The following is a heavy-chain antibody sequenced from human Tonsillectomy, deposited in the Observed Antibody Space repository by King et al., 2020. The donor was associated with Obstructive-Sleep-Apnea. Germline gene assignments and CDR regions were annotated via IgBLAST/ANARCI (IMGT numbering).Heavy chain of an antibody. Sequence: QLVQSGGGLVQPGRSLRLSCAASGFTFEDYAMHWVRQAPGKGLEWVLGISWNSGNIAYADSVKGRFTISRDNANNSLYLQMNSLRTDDTALYYCAKDMGRVTTWGNALDIWGQGTMVTVSS. V-gene: IGHV3-9*01. CDR1: GFTFEDYA. CDR3: AKDMGRVTTWGNALDI. D-gene: IGHD4-17*01. J-gene: IGHJ3*02. CDR2: ISWNSGNI.